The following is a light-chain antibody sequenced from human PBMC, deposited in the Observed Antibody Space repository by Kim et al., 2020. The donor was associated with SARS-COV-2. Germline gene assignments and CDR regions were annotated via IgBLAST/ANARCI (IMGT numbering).Light chain of an antibody. Sequence: SYELTHPPSVSVAPGKAATVTCGANNIGNKYVHWYQQKPGQAPVLVIYSNTDRPSGIPERFSGSNSGNTATLTISRVEAGDEADYYCQVWDVTSDHYVFGTGTKVTVL. CDR2: SNT. CDR1: NIGNKY. J-gene: IGLJ1*01. CDR3: QVWDVTSDHYV. V-gene: IGLV3-21*04.